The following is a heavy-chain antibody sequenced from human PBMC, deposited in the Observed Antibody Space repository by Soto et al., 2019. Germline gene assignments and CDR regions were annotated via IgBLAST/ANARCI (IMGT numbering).Heavy chain of an antibody. V-gene: IGHV3-48*04. CDR1: GFDFNRYS. Sequence: EVQLVESGGGLVQPGGSLRLSCVASGFDFNRYSMNWVRQAPGQGLEWISYINSGSTSVFYADSVRGRFAISRDNAKNSLFLQMTSLAAEDTALYYCTSSTSPDAYWGQGTLVTVSS. CDR3: TSSTSPDAY. D-gene: IGHD2-2*01. CDR2: INSGSTSV. J-gene: IGHJ4*02.